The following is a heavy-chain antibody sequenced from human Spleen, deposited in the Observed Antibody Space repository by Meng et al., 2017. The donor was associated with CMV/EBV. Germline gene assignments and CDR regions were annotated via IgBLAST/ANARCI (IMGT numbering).Heavy chain of an antibody. Sequence: GESLKISCAASGITFSSYWMHWVRQAPGKGLVWVSRINSDGSSTSYAESVKGRFTISRDNAKNTLFLQMNSLRAEDTAVYYCARVSNDYGDSWMDVWGQGTTVTVSS. CDR2: INSDGSST. J-gene: IGHJ6*02. CDR3: ARVSNDYGDSWMDV. CDR1: GITFSSYW. V-gene: IGHV3-74*01. D-gene: IGHD4-17*01.